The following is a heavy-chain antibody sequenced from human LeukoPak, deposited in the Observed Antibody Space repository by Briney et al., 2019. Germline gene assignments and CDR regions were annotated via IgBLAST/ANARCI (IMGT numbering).Heavy chain of an antibody. CDR3: ARVARGYSYGLSYYYMDV. D-gene: IGHD5-18*01. CDR2: IKQDGTEK. V-gene: IGHV3-7*01. CDR1: GFTFGSYW. J-gene: IGHJ6*03. Sequence: GGSLRLSCAASGFTFGSYWMTWVRQAPGKGLEWVANIKQDGTEKYYVDSVKGRFTISRDNVKKSLYLQMNSLRAEDTAVYYCARVARGYSYGLSYYYMDVWGKGTTVTVSS.